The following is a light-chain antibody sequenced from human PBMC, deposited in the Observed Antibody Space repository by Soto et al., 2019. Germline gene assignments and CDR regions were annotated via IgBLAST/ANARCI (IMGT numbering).Light chain of an antibody. J-gene: IGKJ1*01. Sequence: DIVMTQSPATLSGSEGERATLSCRASQSVSSCLAWYQQKPGQAPRLLIYEASNRATGIPARFSGSGSGTDFTLTITGLRPEDFATYYCQNDDSAPWTFGQGTKVDIK. CDR2: EAS. CDR3: QNDDSAPWT. CDR1: QSVSSC. V-gene: IGKV3-11*01.